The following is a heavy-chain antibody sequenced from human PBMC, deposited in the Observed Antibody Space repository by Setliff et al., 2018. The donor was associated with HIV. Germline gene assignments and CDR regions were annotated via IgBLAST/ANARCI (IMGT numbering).Heavy chain of an antibody. CDR2: TIPIFGTA. D-gene: IGHD1-20*01. Sequence: GASVKVSCKASGGTVTAYAISWVRQASGQGLEWMGGTIPIFGTANYAQKFQDRLTISADESTSTAYMELSSLRSEDTAVYYCARGRITGSINFWGQGTLVTVSS. V-gene: IGHV1-69*13. CDR3: ARGRITGSINF. CDR1: GGTVTAYA. J-gene: IGHJ4*02.